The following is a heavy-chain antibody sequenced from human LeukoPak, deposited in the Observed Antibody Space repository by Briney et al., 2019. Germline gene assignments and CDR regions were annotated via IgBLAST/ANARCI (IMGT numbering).Heavy chain of an antibody. CDR1: GFTVSSDY. V-gene: IGHV3-66*02. J-gene: IGHJ4*02. CDR3: AGDRYSTTFGG. CDR2: IYSGGDT. Sequence: GGSLRLSCAASGFTVSSDYMSWVRQAPGKGLEWVSIIYSGGDTYYADSVKGRFTISRDNSKNTLYLQMNSLRAEDTAVYYCAGDRYSTTFGGWGQGTLVTVSS. D-gene: IGHD3-3*01.